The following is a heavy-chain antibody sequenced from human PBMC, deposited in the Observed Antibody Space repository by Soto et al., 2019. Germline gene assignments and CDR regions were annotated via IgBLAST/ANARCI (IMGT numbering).Heavy chain of an antibody. Sequence: QMQLVQSGPEVKKPGTSVKVSCKASGFTFTSSAVQWVRQARGQGLEWIGWIVVGSGNTNYAQKFQERVTITRDMSKSTAYMELSSLRSEDTAVYYCAVIGGNGAFDYWGQGTLVTVSS. CDR1: GFTFTSSA. CDR2: IVVGSGNT. J-gene: IGHJ4*02. V-gene: IGHV1-58*01. D-gene: IGHD2-15*01. CDR3: AVIGGNGAFDY.